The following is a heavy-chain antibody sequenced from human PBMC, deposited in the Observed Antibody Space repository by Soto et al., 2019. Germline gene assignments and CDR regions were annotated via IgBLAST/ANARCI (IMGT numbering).Heavy chain of an antibody. CDR1: GFSFSSFA. J-gene: IGHJ5*01. CDR3: AKGKRSTTTYTSFDS. V-gene: IGHV3-23*01. D-gene: IGHD1-26*01. Sequence: GGSLRLSCAASGFSFSSFAMSWVRHAQGKGLEWVSTFSGSGGGTYYADSVKGRFTISRDNFKSSLYLQMSNLRAEDTAIYYCAKGKRSTTTYTSFDSWGQGTLVTVSS. CDR2: FSGSGGGT.